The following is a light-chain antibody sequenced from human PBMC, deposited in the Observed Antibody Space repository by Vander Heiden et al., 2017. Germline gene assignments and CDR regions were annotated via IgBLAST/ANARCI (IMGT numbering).Light chain of an antibody. V-gene: IGKV3-15*01. Sequence: IVMTLSPATLSVSPGERATLFCMASQSVSSSLAWFQKQPGKAPRLLIYGVSARATGIPARLSGSGSGTEITLTISTLKSEDFTVYYCQRDAKWPRTFGQGTKVEIK. J-gene: IGKJ1*01. CDR3: QRDAKWPRT. CDR1: QSVSSS. CDR2: GVS.